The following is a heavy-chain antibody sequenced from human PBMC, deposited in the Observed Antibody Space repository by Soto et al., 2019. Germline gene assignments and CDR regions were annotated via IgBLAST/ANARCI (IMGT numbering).Heavy chain of an antibody. D-gene: IGHD6-6*01. CDR1: GYTFTSYW. V-gene: IGHV5-51*01. J-gene: IGHJ4*02. CDR3: GRQKEQLGGIDS. Sequence: GESLKISCKTSGYTFTSYWIAWVRQMPGKGLEWMGIIYPGDSDARYSPSFQGQVTISADKSINTAYLQWSTMKASDTAMYFCGRQKEQLGGIDSWGQGTLVTVSS. CDR2: IYPGDSDA.